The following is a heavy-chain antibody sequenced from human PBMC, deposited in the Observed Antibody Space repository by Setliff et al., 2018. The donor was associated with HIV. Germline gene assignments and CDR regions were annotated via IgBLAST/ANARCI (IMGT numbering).Heavy chain of an antibody. CDR3: TRARGAAGTSLYFDY. CDR1: GFTFGDYA. D-gene: IGHD6-13*01. CDR2: IRSKAYGGTT. Sequence: PGGSLRLSCTASGFTFGDYAMSWVRQAPGKGLEWVGFIRSKAYGGTTEYAASVKGRFTISRDDSKSIAYLQMNSLKTEDTAMYYCTRARGAAGTSLYFDYWGQGTLVTVSS. V-gene: IGHV3-49*04. J-gene: IGHJ4*02.